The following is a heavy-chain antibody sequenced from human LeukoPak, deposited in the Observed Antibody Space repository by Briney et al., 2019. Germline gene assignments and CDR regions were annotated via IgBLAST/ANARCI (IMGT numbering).Heavy chain of an antibody. D-gene: IGHD3-10*01. CDR2: ISSSSSAR. CDR1: GFTFSSYS. V-gene: IGHV3-48*04. CDR3: ARGDRVDY. J-gene: IGHJ4*02. Sequence: SGGSLRLSCAASGFTFSSYSINWVRQAPGKGLEWVSYISSSSSARYYADSVKGRFTISRANAKNSLYLQTNSLRVEDTAVYYCARGDRVDYWGQGTLVTVSS.